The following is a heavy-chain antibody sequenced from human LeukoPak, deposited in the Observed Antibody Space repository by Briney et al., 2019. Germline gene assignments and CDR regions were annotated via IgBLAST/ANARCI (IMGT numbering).Heavy chain of an antibody. Sequence: GGSLRLSCAASGFSFSNYWMHWVRQAPGKGLVWVTRMNSDGSATYYADSVQGRFTISRDNAKNTLYLQMNSLRAEDTAMYFCAKDPNYFDSWGQGTLVTVSS. CDR2: MNSDGSAT. V-gene: IGHV3-74*01. J-gene: IGHJ4*02. CDR3: AKDPNYFDS. CDR1: GFSFSNYW.